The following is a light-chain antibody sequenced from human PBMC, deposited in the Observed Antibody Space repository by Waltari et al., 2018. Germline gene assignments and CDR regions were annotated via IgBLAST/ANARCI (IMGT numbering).Light chain of an antibody. V-gene: IGLV2-11*01. CDR2: DVN. CDR3: CSYEGSYSMV. J-gene: IGLJ2*01. CDR1: SRNVGGYDF. Sequence: QSALTQPRSVSGSPGQSVTIACPGTSRNVGGYDFVSWYQQNPGKAPKLMIYDVNMRPSGVPDRFSGSKSGNTASLTISGLQAEDEADYYCCSYEGSYSMVFGGGTRLTVL.